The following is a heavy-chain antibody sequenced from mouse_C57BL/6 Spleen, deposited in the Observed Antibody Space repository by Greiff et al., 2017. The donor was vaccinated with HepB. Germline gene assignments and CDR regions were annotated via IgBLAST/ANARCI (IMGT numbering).Heavy chain of an antibody. V-gene: IGHV10-3*01. CDR3: VRDFLYGSSWDWYFDV. CDR1: GFTFNTYA. CDR2: IRSKSSNYAT. Sequence: EVQLVESGGGLVQPKGSLKLSCAASGFTFNTYAMHWVRQAPGKGLEWVARIRSKSSNYATYYADSVKDRFTISRDDSQSMLYLQMNNLKTEDTAMYYCVRDFLYGSSWDWYFDVWGTGTTVTVSS. J-gene: IGHJ1*03. D-gene: IGHD1-1*01.